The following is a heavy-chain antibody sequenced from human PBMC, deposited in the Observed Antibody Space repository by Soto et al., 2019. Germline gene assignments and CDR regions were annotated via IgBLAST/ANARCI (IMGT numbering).Heavy chain of an antibody. CDR2: IYYSGST. CDR1: GGSISSGGYY. D-gene: IGHD6-19*01. CDR3: AREGDSSGWYESDAFDI. J-gene: IGHJ3*02. Sequence: QVQLQESGPGLVKPSQTLSLTCTVSGGSISSGGYYWSWIRQHPGKGLEWIGYIYYSGSTYYNPSLKSRVTISVDKSKNQFSLKLSSVTAADTAVYYCAREGDSSGWYESDAFDIWGQGTMVTVSS. V-gene: IGHV4-31*03.